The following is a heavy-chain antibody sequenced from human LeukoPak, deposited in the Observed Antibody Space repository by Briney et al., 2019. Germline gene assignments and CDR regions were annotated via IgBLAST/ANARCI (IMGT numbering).Heavy chain of an antibody. CDR3: ARGYDPPPYYYYYGMDV. Sequence: ASVKVSCKASGYTFTGYCTHWVRQAPGLGREWMGWINPNSGGTNYAQKFQGRVTMTRDTSISTAYMELSRLRSDDTAVYYCARGYDPPPYYYYYGMDVWGQGTTVTVSS. J-gene: IGHJ6*02. V-gene: IGHV1-2*02. D-gene: IGHD3-3*01. CDR1: GYTFTGYC. CDR2: INPNSGGT.